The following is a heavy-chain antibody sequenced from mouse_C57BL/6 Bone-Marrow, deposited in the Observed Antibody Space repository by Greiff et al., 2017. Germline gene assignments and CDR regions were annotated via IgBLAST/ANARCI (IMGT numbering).Heavy chain of an antibody. D-gene: IGHD1-1*01. CDR3: ARITTDWYFDV. CDR1: GFSLTSYA. Sequence: VKLLESGPGLVAPSPSLSITCTVSGFSLTSYAISWVRQPPGKGLEWLGVIWTGGGTNYNSALNYRLSISKDNSKSQVFFKMNSLQTDDTARYYCARITTDWYFDVWGTGTTVTVSS. J-gene: IGHJ1*03. V-gene: IGHV2-9-1*01. CDR2: IWTGGGT.